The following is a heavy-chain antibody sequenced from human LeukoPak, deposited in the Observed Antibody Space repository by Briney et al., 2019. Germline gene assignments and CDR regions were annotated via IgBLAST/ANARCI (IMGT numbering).Heavy chain of an antibody. CDR1: GFTFDDYA. J-gene: IGHJ4*02. Sequence: PGRSLRLSCAASGFTFDDYAMHWVRQAPGKGLEWVSGISWNSGSIGYADSVKGRFTISRDNAKNSLYLQMNSLRAEDTTLYYCAKDMGLLWFGEFPFDYWGQGTLVTVSS. D-gene: IGHD3-10*01. CDR2: ISWNSGSI. V-gene: IGHV3-9*01. CDR3: AKDMGLLWFGEFPFDY.